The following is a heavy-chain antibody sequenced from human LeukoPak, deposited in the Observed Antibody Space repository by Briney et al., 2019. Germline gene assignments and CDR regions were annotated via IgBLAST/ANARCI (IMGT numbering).Heavy chain of an antibody. D-gene: IGHD6-19*01. J-gene: IGHJ4*02. CDR3: ARGFSVAGMRSFDY. Sequence: SETLSLTCTVSDGSISGYYWNWIRQPAGKGLEWIGRIYTSGTTTYSPSLKSRVTLSIDTSKDQFSLSLNSVTAAGTAVYYCARGFSVAGMRSFDYWGQGILVTVSS. V-gene: IGHV4-4*07. CDR2: IYTSGTT. CDR1: DGSISGYY.